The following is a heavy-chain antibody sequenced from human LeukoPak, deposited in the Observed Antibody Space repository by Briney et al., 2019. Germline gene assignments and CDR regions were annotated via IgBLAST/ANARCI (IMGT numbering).Heavy chain of an antibody. V-gene: IGHV5-10-1*01. CDR2: IDPSDSYT. Sequence: GESLRISCKGSGYSFTSYWISWVRQMPGKGLEWMGRIDPSDSYTNYSPSFQGHVTISADKSISTAYLQWSTLKASDIAMYYCARQGHNFFDYWGQGTLVTVSS. CDR3: ARQGHNFFDY. J-gene: IGHJ4*02. CDR1: GYSFTSYW.